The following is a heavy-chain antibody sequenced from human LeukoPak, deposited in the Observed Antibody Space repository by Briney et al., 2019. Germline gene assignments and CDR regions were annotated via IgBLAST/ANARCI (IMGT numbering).Heavy chain of an antibody. Sequence: GASVKVSCKASGYTFTGYYMHWVRQAPGQGLEWMGWNSPNSGVTNYAQKFQGWVTMTRDTSISTAYMELTRLRSDDTAVYYCARDYGSGNYPYMDVWGQGTTVTVSS. CDR1: GYTFTGYY. J-gene: IGHJ6*02. V-gene: IGHV1-2*04. D-gene: IGHD3-10*01. CDR3: ARDYGSGNYPYMDV. CDR2: NSPNSGVT.